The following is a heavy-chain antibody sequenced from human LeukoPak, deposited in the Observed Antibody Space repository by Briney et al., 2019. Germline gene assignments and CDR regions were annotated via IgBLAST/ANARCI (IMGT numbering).Heavy chain of an antibody. D-gene: IGHD3-10*01. V-gene: IGHV1-2*02. CDR3: ARDDRKTWFGGTADNGFDP. Sequence: ASVKVSRKASGYTFTRYYMHWVRQPPAQGLEWVGWINPNCGGTNYAQKFQGGVTMTRETSISTAYMELSRLRSDDTTVYDCARDDRKTWFGGTADNGFDPCGQGNLVTVSS. J-gene: IGHJ5*02. CDR1: GYTFTRYY. CDR2: INPNCGGT.